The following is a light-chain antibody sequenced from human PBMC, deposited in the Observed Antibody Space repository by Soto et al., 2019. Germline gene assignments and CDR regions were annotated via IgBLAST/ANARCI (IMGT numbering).Light chain of an antibody. CDR1: TSDVGVYKY. CDR2: DDS. J-gene: IGLJ2*01. CDR3: SSYTSSSTLVL. V-gene: IGLV2-14*03. Sequence: QSALTQPASVSGSPGQSIAISCTGTTSDVGVYKYVSWYQQHPGKVPKLMIYDDSHRPPGVSDRFSGSKSGNTASLSISGLQAEDGADYSCSSYTSSSTLVLFGGGTKVTVL.